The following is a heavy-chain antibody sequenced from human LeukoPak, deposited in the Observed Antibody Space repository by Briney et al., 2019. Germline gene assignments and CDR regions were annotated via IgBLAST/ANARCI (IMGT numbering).Heavy chain of an antibody. CDR3: ARGVRWADTFTGYYLSGFDH. J-gene: IGHJ4*02. CDR1: GGSISSYY. CDR2: IYYSGST. V-gene: IGHV4-59*08. D-gene: IGHD3-9*01. Sequence: SETLSLTCTVSGGSISSYYWSWIRQPPGKGLEWIGYIYYSGSTNYNPSLKSRVTISVDTSKRQFSLKLTSMTAADTAVYYCARGVRWADTFTGYYLSGFDHWGQGTLVTVSS.